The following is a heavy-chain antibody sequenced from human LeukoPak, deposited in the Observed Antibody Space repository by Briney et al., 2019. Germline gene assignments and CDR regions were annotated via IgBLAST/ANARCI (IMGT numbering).Heavy chain of an antibody. CDR2: ISPDNGVT. CDR3: ARKTTALDY. Sequence: ASVKVSCKASGGTFTDYYLYWVRQAPGQGPEWMGRISPDNGVTKIAQKFQGRVTMTRDTSINTIYMELGRLTGDDTAVYYCARKTTALDYWGQGTQISV. V-gene: IGHV1-2*06. CDR1: GGTFTDYY. D-gene: IGHD4-17*01. J-gene: IGHJ4*02.